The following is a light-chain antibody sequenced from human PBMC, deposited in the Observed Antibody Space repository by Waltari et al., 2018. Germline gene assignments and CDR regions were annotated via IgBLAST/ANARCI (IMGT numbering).Light chain of an antibody. V-gene: IGKV3-15*01. CDR1: QHINMN. J-gene: IGKJ1*01. Sequence: EIVLTQSLATLSLSPGETATLSCRASQHINMNLAWYQHKPGQAPRLLFYGASTRESVVQARFSGSGSGTEFTLTISSLQSEDFGVYYCQQYNDWPPWTFGQGTKVEV. CDR2: GAS. CDR3: QQYNDWPPWT.